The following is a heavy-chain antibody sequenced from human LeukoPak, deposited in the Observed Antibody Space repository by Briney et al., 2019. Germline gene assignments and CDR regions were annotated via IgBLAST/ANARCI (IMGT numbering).Heavy chain of an antibody. D-gene: IGHD2-2*01. CDR3: ARPKSSTSYNWFDP. Sequence: PSETLSLTCTVSGGSISSSSYYWGWIRQPPGKELEWIGSIYYSGSTYYNPSLKSRVTISVDTSKNQFSLKLSSVTAADTAVYYCARPKSSTSYNWFDPWGQGTLVTVSS. CDR2: IYYSGST. J-gene: IGHJ5*02. V-gene: IGHV4-39*01. CDR1: GGSISSSSYY.